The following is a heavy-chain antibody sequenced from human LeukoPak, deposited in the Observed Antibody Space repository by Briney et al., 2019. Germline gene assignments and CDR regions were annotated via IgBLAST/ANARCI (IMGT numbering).Heavy chain of an antibody. J-gene: IGHJ4*02. D-gene: IGHD6-13*01. Sequence: NPSETLSLTCAVYGGSFSGYYWSWIRQPPGKGLEWIGEINHSGSTNYNPSLKSRVTISVDTSKSQFSLKLSSVTAADTAVYYCAKSGYSSSWYPRYWGQGTLVTVSS. CDR3: AKSGYSSSWYPRY. V-gene: IGHV4-34*01. CDR1: GGSFSGYY. CDR2: INHSGST.